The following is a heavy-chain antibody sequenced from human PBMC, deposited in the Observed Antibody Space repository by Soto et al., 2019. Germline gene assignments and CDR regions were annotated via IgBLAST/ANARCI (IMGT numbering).Heavy chain of an antibody. CDR2: ISAYNSNT. V-gene: IGHV1-18*01. CDR3: VVAAQPYYFEY. D-gene: IGHD2-15*01. CDR1: GYTFTSYG. J-gene: IGHJ4*02. Sequence: ASVKVSCKASGYTFTSYGISWVRQAPGQGLEWMGWISAYNSNTNYAQKLQGRVTMTTDTSTSTAYMELRSLRSDDTAVYYCVVAAQPYYFEYWGQGTLVTVSS.